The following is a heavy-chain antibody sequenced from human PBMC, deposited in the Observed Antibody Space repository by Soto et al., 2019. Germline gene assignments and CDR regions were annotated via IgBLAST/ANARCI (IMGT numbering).Heavy chain of an antibody. V-gene: IGHV3-15*01. CDR1: GFTFSHAS. CDR3: TTFDRGFR. D-gene: IGHD5-12*01. J-gene: IGHJ4*02. Sequence: GGSLRLSCAASGFTFSHASVSWVRQTPGRGLELVGRIKSRNDGGTTDYAAPMKGRFTLSRDDSKNTLYLQMNSLKTEYTGVYDCTTFDRGFRWGQGTLVT. CDR2: IKSRNDGGTT.